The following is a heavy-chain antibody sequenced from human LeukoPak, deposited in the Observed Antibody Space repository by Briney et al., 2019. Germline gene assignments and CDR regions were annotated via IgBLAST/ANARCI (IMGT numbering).Heavy chain of an antibody. D-gene: IGHD3-22*01. CDR2: ISSSSSYI. Sequence: PGGSLRLSCAASGFTFSSYSMNWVRQAPGKVLEWVSSISSSSSYIYYADSVKGRFTISRDNAKNSLYLQMNSLRAEDTAVYYCARDSSYYYDSSGYLKYYFDYWGQGTLVTVSS. J-gene: IGHJ4*02. CDR3: ARDSSYYYDSSGYLKYYFDY. CDR1: GFTFSSYS. V-gene: IGHV3-21*01.